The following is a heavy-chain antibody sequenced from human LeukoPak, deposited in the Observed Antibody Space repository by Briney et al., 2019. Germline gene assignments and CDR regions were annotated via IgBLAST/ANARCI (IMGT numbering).Heavy chain of an antibody. Sequence: ASVKVSCKASGYTFTSYDINWVRQAPGQGLEWMGWINTNTGNPTYAQGFTGRFVFSLDTSVSTAYLQISSLKAEDTAVYYCARFTVTTPYYFDYWGQGTLVTVSS. CDR2: INTNTGNP. CDR3: ARFTVTTPYYFDY. D-gene: IGHD4-17*01. CDR1: GYTFTSYD. V-gene: IGHV7-4-1*02. J-gene: IGHJ4*02.